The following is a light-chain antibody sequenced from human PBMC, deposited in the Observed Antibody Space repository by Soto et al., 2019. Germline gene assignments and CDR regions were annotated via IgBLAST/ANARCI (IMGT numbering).Light chain of an antibody. J-gene: IGKJ1*01. CDR1: QSVRNN. Sequence: EIVMTQSPATLSVSPGERATLSCRASQSVRNNLAWYQQKPGQAPTLLIYGASTRATGIPDRFSGSGSGTEFTLTISSLQSEDFAVYYCQQYNNWPPWTFGQGTKVEIK. V-gene: IGKV3-15*01. CDR2: GAS. CDR3: QQYNNWPPWT.